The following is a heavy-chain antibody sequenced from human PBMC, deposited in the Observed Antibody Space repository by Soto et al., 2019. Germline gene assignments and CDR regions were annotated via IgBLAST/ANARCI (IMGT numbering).Heavy chain of an antibody. CDR3: AREKGYCSGGSCYYYYYGMDV. J-gene: IGHJ6*02. CDR1: GFTFSSYS. V-gene: IGHV3-21*01. CDR2: ISSSSSYI. D-gene: IGHD2-15*01. Sequence: GGSLRLSCAASGFTFSSYSMNWVRQAPGKGLEWVSSISSSSSYIYYADSVKGRFTISRDNAKNSLYLQMNSLRAEDTAVYYCAREKGYCSGGSCYYYYYGMDVWGQGTTVTVSS.